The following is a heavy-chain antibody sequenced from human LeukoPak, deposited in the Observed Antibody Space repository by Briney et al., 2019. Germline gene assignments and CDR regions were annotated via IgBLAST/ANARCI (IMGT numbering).Heavy chain of an antibody. D-gene: IGHD3-10*01. CDR3: AKTVNYYGSGSEFDY. CDR2: ISGSGGST. CDR1: GFTFSSYA. V-gene: IGHV3-23*01. J-gene: IGHJ4*02. Sequence: GGSLRLSCAASGFTFSSYAMSWVRQAPGKGLEWVSAISGSGGSTYYADSVKGRFTISRDNPKNTLYLQMSSLRAEDTAVYYCAKTVNYYGSGSEFDYWGQGTLVTVSS.